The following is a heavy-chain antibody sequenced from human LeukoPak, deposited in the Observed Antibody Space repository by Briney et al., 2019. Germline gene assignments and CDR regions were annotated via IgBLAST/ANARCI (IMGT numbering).Heavy chain of an antibody. CDR3: ARGLGYCNGGSCYSGTNWFDP. CDR1: GFTFSSYS. V-gene: IGHV3-21*01. J-gene: IGHJ5*02. Sequence: GGSLRLSCAASGFTFSSYSMNWVRQAPGKGLEWVSSISSSSSYIYYADSVKGRFTISRDNAKNSLYLQMNSLRAEDTAVYYCARGLGYCNGGSCYSGTNWFDPWGQGTLVTVSS. CDR2: ISSSSSYI. D-gene: IGHD2-15*01.